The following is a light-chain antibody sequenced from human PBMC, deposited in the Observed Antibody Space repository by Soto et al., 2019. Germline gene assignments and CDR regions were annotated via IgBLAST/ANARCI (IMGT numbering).Light chain of an antibody. CDR3: LEHNTYPFT. CDR1: QGIGDD. CDR2: GAS. Sequence: QMTQSPSSLSASVGDRVTITCRASQGIGDDLGWYQQRPGEAPKRLIYGASILPSGVPSRFSGSGSGTEFTLTINGLQPEDFGTYFCLEHNTYPFTFGGGTRVEIK. V-gene: IGKV1-17*01. J-gene: IGKJ4*01.